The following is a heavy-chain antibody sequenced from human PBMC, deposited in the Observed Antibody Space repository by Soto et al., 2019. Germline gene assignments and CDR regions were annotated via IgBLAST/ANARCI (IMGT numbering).Heavy chain of an antibody. CDR2: INAGNGNT. J-gene: IGHJ3*02. V-gene: IGHV1-3*01. CDR1: GYTFTSYA. CDR3: AIPLRGYCSSTSCYEGAFDI. Sequence: GASVKVSCKASGYTFTSYAMHWVRQAPGQRLEWIGWINAGNGNTKYSQKFQGRVTIARDTSASTAYMELSSLRSEDTAVYYCAIPLRGYCSSTSCYEGAFDIWGQGTMVTVSS. D-gene: IGHD2-2*01.